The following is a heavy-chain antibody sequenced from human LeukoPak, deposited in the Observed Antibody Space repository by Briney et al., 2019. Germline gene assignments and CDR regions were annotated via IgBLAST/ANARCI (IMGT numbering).Heavy chain of an antibody. CDR3: AGRDCSSTSCYDHYYYGMDV. CDR2: INHSGST. CDR1: GGSFSGYY. V-gene: IGHV4-34*01. Sequence: NTSETLSLTCAVYGGSFSGYYWSWIRQPPGKGLEWIGEINHSGSTNYNPSLKSRVTISVDTSKNQFSLKLNSVTAADTAVYYCAGRDCSSTSCYDHYYYGMDVWGQGTTVTVSS. D-gene: IGHD2-2*01. J-gene: IGHJ6*02.